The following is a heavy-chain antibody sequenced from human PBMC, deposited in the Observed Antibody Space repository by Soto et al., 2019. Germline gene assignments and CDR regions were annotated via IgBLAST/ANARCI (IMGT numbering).Heavy chain of an antibody. D-gene: IGHD5-12*01. CDR2: INHSGST. J-gene: IGHJ6*03. CDR1: GGSFSGYY. Sequence: PSETLSLTCAVYGGSFSGYYWSWIRQPPGKGLEWIGEINHSGSTNYNPSLKSRVTISVDTSKNQFSLKLSSVTAADTAVYYCARYSGYDSYYYYYMDVWGKGTTVTVSS. CDR3: ARYSGYDSYYYYYMDV. V-gene: IGHV4-34*01.